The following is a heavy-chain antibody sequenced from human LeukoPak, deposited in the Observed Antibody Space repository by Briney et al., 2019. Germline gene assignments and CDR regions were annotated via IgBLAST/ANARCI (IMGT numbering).Heavy chain of an antibody. Sequence: SGTLSLTCTVSGGSVRGDRYYWNWIRQPPGKGLEWVGEIYHSGSTIYNPSLKSRVTISVDMSKNQFSLKLNSVTAADTAVYFCARDQVTAAGTGGLGYWGQGTLVTVSS. V-gene: IGHV4-61*01. CDR1: GGSVRGDRYY. J-gene: IGHJ4*02. CDR2: IYHSGST. D-gene: IGHD6-13*01. CDR3: ARDQVTAAGTGGLGY.